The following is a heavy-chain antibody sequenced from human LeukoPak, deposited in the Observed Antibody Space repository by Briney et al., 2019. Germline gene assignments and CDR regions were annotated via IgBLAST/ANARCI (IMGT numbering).Heavy chain of an antibody. CDR3: ARDRWQQLVFFDY. Sequence: GGSLRLSCAASGFTFSSYWMSWVRQAPGKGLEWVANIKQDGSEKYYVDSVKGRFTISRDNAKNSLYLQMNSLRAEDTAGYYCARDRWQQLVFFDYWGQGTLVTVSS. CDR2: IKQDGSEK. D-gene: IGHD6-13*01. CDR1: GFTFSSYW. J-gene: IGHJ4*02. V-gene: IGHV3-7*01.